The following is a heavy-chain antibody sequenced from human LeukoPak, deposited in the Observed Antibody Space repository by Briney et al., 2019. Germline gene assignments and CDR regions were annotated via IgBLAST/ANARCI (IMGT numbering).Heavy chain of an antibody. D-gene: IGHD3-10*01. CDR2: IYYSGST. J-gene: IGHJ4*02. CDR3: ASSMTMVRGIIALNFDY. V-gene: IGHV4-59*08. CDR1: GGSISSHY. Sequence: SETLSLTCTVSGGSISSHYWSWIRQPPGKGLEWIGYIYYSGSTNYNPSLKSRVTISVDTSKNQFSLKLSSVTAADTAVYYCASSMTMVRGIIALNFDYWGQGTLVTVSS.